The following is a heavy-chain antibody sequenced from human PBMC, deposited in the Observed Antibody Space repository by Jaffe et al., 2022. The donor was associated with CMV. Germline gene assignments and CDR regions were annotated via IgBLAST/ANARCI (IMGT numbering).Heavy chain of an antibody. CDR3: VRRWLSRLDP. J-gene: IGHJ5*02. V-gene: IGHV4-61*08. CDR1: GGSVSSGGYY. Sequence: QVQLQESGPGLVKPSETLSLTCTVSGGSVSSGGYYWSWIRQSPGKGLEWLGYIYYTGSTNYNPSLKSRVTISTDTSKNQFSLKLTSVTAADTAVYYCVRRWLSRLDPWGRGTLVTVSS. D-gene: IGHD5-12*01. CDR2: IYYTGST.